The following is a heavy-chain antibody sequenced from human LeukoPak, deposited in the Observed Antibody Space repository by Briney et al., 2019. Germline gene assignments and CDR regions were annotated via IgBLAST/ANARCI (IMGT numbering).Heavy chain of an antibody. D-gene: IGHD1-7*01. J-gene: IGHJ4*02. V-gene: IGHV3-30-3*01. Sequence: GRSLRLSCAASGFTFSSYAMHWVRRAPGKGLEWVAVISYDGSNKYYADSVKGRFTISRDNSKNTLYLQMNSLRAEDTAVYYCARASITGTTFSYFDYWGQGTLVTVSS. CDR2: ISYDGSNK. CDR1: GFTFSSYA. CDR3: ARASITGTTFSYFDY.